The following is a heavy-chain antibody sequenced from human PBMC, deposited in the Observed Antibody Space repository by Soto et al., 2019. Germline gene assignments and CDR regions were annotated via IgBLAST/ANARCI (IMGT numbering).Heavy chain of an antibody. CDR2: FDPEDGET. CDR3: AGGFGELSYFDY. J-gene: IGHJ4*02. CDR1: GYTLTELS. V-gene: IGHV1-24*01. Sequence: ASVKVSCKVSGYTLTELSMHWVRQAPGKGLEWMGGFDPEDGETIYAQKFQGRVTMTEDTSTDTAYMELSSLRSEDTAVYYCAGGFGELSYFDYWGQGTLVTVSS. D-gene: IGHD3-10*01.